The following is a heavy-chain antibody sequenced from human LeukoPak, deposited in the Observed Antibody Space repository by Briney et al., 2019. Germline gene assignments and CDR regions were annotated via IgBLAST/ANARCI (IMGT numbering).Heavy chain of an antibody. J-gene: IGHJ6*02. CDR2: INPSGGST. V-gene: IGHV1-46*01. D-gene: IGHD3-10*01. Sequence: ASVKVSCKATGYTFTNYYMHWVRQAPGQGLEWMGIINPSGGSTSYAQKFQGRVTMTRDTSTSTVYMELSSLRSEDTAVYYCARDPYGSGSYFYYYGMDVWGQGTTVTVSS. CDR3: ARDPYGSGSYFYYYGMDV. CDR1: GYTFTNYY.